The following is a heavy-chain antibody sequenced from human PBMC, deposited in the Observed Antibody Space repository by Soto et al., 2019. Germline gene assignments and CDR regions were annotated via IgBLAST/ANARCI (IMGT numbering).Heavy chain of an antibody. CDR2: ISHSGST. Sequence: TPSLTYAVSGGSNSRGGYSRNLIRQPPGKGLEWIGYISHSGSTYYNPSLKSRVTISVDRSKNQFSLKLSSVTAADTAVYYCARGGLLPDYWGQGTLVTVSS. J-gene: IGHJ4*02. V-gene: IGHV4-30-2*01. D-gene: IGHD6-19*01. CDR3: ARGGLLPDY. CDR1: GGSNSRGGYS.